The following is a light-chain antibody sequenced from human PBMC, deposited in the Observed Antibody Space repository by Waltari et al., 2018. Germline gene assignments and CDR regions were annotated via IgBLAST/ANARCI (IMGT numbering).Light chain of an antibody. CDR1: QSLVHSDGNTY. CDR2: RVS. J-gene: IGKJ1*01. Sequence: DVVMTQSPLSLPVTLGQPASISCRSSQSLVHSDGNTYLNWFQQRPGQSPRLLFYRVSRRDSGVPDRFSGSGSGSDFTLKISMVEAEDVGIYYCMQGIHWPLTFGQGTSVVSK. CDR3: MQGIHWPLT. V-gene: IGKV2-30*02.